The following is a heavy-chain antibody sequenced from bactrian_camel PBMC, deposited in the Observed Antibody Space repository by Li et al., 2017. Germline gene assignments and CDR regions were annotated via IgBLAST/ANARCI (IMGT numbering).Heavy chain of an antibody. CDR2: TSADGTT. J-gene: IGHJ6*01. CDR1: AYAYSGTC. CDR3: ASDPGYGSDCYLGIGTRFGY. D-gene: IGHD3*01. V-gene: IGHV3S53*01. Sequence: HVQLVESGGGSVQAGGSLTLSCEASAYAYSGTCMGWFRQAPGKEREVVATTSADGTTSYRDSVKGRLTILRDHAKNILHLQMNDLKPEDTARYCCASDPGYGSDCYLGIGTRFGYWGQGTQVTVS.